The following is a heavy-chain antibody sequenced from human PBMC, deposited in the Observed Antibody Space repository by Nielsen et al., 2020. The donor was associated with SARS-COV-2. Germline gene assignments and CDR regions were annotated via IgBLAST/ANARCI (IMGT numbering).Heavy chain of an antibody. CDR2: IYHSGST. V-gene: IGHV4-4*02. CDR1: GGSISSSNW. CDR3: ARDDGSRSGSYL. D-gene: IGHD1-26*01. Sequence: SCAVSGGSISSSNWWSWVRQPPGKGLEWIGEIYHSGSTNYNPSLKSRVTISVDKSKNQFSLKLSSVTAADTAVYYCARDDGSRSGSYLWGQGTLVTVSS. J-gene: IGHJ4*02.